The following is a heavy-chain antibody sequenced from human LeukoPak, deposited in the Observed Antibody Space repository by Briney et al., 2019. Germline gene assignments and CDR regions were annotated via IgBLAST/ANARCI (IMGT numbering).Heavy chain of an antibody. V-gene: IGHV3-11*03. J-gene: IGHJ4*02. D-gene: IGHD3-22*01. CDR1: GFTFSDHY. CDR3: ARHCHPQYDSSGYCFDY. Sequence: GGSLRLSCEVSGFTFSDHYMSWIRQAPGKRLEWVSYISSGSTYTNYADSVEGRFTISRDNAKNSLYLQMNSLRAEDTAVYYCARHCHPQYDSSGYCFDYWGQGTLVTVSS. CDR2: ISSGSTYT.